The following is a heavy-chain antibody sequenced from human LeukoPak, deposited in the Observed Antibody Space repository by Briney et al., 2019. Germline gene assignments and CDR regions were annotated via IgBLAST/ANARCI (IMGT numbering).Heavy chain of an antibody. CDR2: IYYSGST. V-gene: IGHV4-59*12. Sequence: SETLSLTCTVSGGSISSYYWSWIRQPPGKGLEWIGYIYYSGSTNYNPSLKSRVTISVDTSKNQFSLKLSSVTAADTAVYYCARLRYGSGSYYILDYWGQGTLVTVSS. D-gene: IGHD3-10*01. J-gene: IGHJ4*02. CDR1: GGSISSYY. CDR3: ARLRYGSGSYYILDY.